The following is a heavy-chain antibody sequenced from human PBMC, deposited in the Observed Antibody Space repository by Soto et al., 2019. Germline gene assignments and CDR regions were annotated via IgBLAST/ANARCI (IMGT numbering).Heavy chain of an antibody. J-gene: IGHJ3*02. CDR2: IIPMFGTP. CDR1: GGSVNSHA. D-gene: IGHD4-17*01. CDR3: ARSRNVAEFNDYGGNYHGFDI. Sequence: QVQLEQSGAEVKKAGSSVKVSCKAFGGSVNSHAISWVRQAPGQGLEWMGGIIPMFGTPTYAQRFQDGVTISADESTSTVYLDMSSLGSEDTAMYYCARSRNVAEFNDYGGNYHGFDIWGQGTMVTVSS. V-gene: IGHV1-69*01.